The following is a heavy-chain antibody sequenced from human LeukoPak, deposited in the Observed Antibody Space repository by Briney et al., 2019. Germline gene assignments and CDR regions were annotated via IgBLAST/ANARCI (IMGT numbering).Heavy chain of an antibody. CDR1: GFTFSNHG. Sequence: PGGSLRLSCTASGFTFSNHGLHWVRQAPGKGLEWVAVILSDGSKEFYTDSVKGRFTISRDNSKNTLYLQMNSLRAEDTAVYYCARDLGETDYYYYMDVWGKGTTVTVSS. CDR2: ILSDGSKE. J-gene: IGHJ6*03. V-gene: IGHV3-33*01. CDR3: ARDLGETDYYYYMDV. D-gene: IGHD3-16*01.